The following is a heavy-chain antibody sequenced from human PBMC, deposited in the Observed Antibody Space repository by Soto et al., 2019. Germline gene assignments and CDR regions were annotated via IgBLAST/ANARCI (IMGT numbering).Heavy chain of an antibody. CDR3: EKGETPFYYYMDV. CDR2: ISWNSGSI. J-gene: IGHJ6*03. V-gene: IGHV3-9*01. Sequence: FLRLFCAASGFTFADYAMHLVRQAPRKGLEWVSGISWNSGSIGYADSVKGRFTISRDNAKNSLYLQMNSLRAEDTVLYYCEKGETPFYYYMDVWGKGTTDTGSS. CDR1: GFTFADYA.